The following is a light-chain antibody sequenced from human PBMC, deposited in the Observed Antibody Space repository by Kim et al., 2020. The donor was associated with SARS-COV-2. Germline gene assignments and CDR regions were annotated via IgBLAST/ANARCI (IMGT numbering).Light chain of an antibody. CDR2: QHT. Sequence: SYELTQPPSVSVSPGQTASITCSGARLGDKYAYWYQQKPGQSPVLVIYQHTKRPSGISQRFCGSISGNTATLTISPAQTVDGADYYCEAGDSSTALFGGG. CDR3: EAGDSSTAL. V-gene: IGLV3-1*01. CDR1: RLGDKY. J-gene: IGLJ3*02.